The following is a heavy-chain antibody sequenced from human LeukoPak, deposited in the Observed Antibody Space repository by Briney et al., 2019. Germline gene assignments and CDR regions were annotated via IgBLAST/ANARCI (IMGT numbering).Heavy chain of an antibody. J-gene: IGHJ5*02. Sequence: PGGSLEISGEGSGYSFSTYWSAGVRRLPGKGLEWMGSIYPRDSEIRYSPSFQGQVTISADNSISTAYLQWSSLKASDTAMYYCARPAYSSSLSSHFDPWGQGTLVTVSS. D-gene: IGHD6-13*01. V-gene: IGHV5-51*01. CDR1: GYSFSTYW. CDR2: IYPRDSEI. CDR3: ARPAYSSSLSSHFDP.